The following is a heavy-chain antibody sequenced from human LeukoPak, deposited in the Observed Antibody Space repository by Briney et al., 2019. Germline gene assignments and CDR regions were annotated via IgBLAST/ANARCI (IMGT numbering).Heavy chain of an antibody. J-gene: IGHJ4*02. CDR3: ARDQGYDFWSGYYRDFDY. CDR1: GYTFTSYG. V-gene: IGHV1-18*01. Sequence: ASVKVSCKASGYTFTSYGISWVRQAPGQGLEWMGWISAYNGNTNYAQKLQGRVTMTTDTSTSTAYMELRSLRSDDTAVYYCARDQGYDFWSGYYRDFDYWGQGTLATVSS. CDR2: ISAYNGNT. D-gene: IGHD3-3*01.